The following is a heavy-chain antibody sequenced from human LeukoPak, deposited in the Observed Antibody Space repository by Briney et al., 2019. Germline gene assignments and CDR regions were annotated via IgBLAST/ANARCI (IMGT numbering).Heavy chain of an antibody. J-gene: IGHJ4*02. CDR2: ISPSSSTI. CDR1: GFTFSIYG. D-gene: IGHD6-19*01. V-gene: IGHV3-48*01. CDR3: AREHTPFGSGCTAAY. Sequence: GGSLRLSCAASGFTFSIYGMKLVRQAPGKGLEWVSYISPSSSTIYYADSGKGRFTISRDNAKNSLYLQMNSLRAEDTAVYYCAREHTPFGSGCTAAYWGQGTLVTVSS.